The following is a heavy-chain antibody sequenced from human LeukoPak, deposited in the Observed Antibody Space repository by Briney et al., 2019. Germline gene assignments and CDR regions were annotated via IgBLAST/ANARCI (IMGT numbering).Heavy chain of an antibody. CDR3: AGDYGGNLPFDY. CDR1: GGTFSSYA. J-gene: IGHJ4*02. D-gene: IGHD4-23*01. CDR2: IIPIFGTA. Sequence: SVKVSCKASGGTFSSYAISWVRQAPGQGLEWMGGIIPIFGTANYAQKFQGRVTITADESTGTAYMELSSLRSEDTAVYYCAGDYGGNLPFDYWGQGTLVTVSS. V-gene: IGHV1-69*13.